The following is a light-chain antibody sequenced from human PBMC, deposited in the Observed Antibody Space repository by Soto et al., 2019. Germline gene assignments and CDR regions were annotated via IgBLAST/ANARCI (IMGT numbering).Light chain of an antibody. V-gene: IGKV3-20*01. J-gene: IGKJ2*02. CDR2: GAS. Sequence: EIVLTQSPGTLSLFPGERVTLSCRASQRVSSSYLAWYRQKPGQVPRLLIYGASTRATGIPDRVSGSGSGTDFTLTISRLEPEDFAVYYCQQYGSSPCTFGQGTKLEIK. CDR3: QQYGSSPCT. CDR1: QRVSSSY.